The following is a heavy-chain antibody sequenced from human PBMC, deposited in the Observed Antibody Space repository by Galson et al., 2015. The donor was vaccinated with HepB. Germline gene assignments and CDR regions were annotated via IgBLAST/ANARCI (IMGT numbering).Heavy chain of an antibody. CDR3: ARGGYLYYSGTYMGAY. J-gene: IGHJ4*02. D-gene: IGHD1-7*01. V-gene: IGHV3-33*01. CDR1: GFNFNTYG. Sequence: SLRLSCATSGFNFNTYGMHWVRQAPGEGLEWVAVIWYDGSNKYYADSVKGRFTISRDNSRTTLYLQMNRLRADDTAVYYCARGGYLYYSGTYMGAYWGQGTLVTVSS. CDR2: IWYDGSNK.